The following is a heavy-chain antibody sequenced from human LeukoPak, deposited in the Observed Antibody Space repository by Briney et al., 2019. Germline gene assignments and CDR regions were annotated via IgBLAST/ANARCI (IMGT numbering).Heavy chain of an antibody. CDR2: ITGSGGSA. V-gene: IGHV3-23*01. Sequence: PGGSLRLSCAASGFTFSNYAMSWVRQTPGKGLEWFSAITGSGGSAYYADSVKGRFTISRDNSKNTLYLQMNSLRAEDTAIYYCASRYCSGGSCYNRYYFDYWGQGTLVTVSS. CDR3: ASRYCSGGSCYNRYYFDY. J-gene: IGHJ4*02. CDR1: GFTFSNYA. D-gene: IGHD2-15*01.